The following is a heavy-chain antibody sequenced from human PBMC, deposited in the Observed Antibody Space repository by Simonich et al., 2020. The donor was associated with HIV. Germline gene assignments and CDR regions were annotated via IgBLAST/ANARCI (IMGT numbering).Heavy chain of an antibody. V-gene: IGHV4-34*01. CDR2: INHSGRT. D-gene: IGHD7-27*01. CDR1: GGSFSGYY. Sequence: QVQLQQWGAGLLKPSETLSLTCAVYGGSFSGYYWIWIRQAPGKGLEWIGEINHSGRTNYNPSLKCRVTISRDTSKKQFSLKLSSVTAADTAVYYCAGVTGWAEYWGQGTLVTVSS. CDR3: AGVTGWAEY. J-gene: IGHJ4*02.